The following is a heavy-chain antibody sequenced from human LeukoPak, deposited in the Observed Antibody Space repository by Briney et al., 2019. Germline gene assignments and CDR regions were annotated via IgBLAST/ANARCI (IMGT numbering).Heavy chain of an antibody. CDR3: ARGYYYDISGYYPSDAFDI. CDR1: GGSITSSNW. J-gene: IGHJ3*02. D-gene: IGHD3-22*01. CDR2: IYHSGST. Sequence: SGTLSLTCAVSGGSITSSNWWSWVRQPPGRGLEWIGEIYHSGSTNYNPSLKSRVTISVDKSKNQFSLRLTSVTAADTAVYYCARGYYYDISGYYPSDAFDIWGQGTMVTVSS. V-gene: IGHV4-4*02.